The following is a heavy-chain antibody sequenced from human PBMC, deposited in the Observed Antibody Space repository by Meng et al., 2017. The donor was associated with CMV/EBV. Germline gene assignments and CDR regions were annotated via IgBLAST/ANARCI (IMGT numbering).Heavy chain of an antibody. CDR2: IYSGGST. CDR1: GFTFSSYS. CDR3: AQSGGTYDFWSGYYSSSDTYGMDV. J-gene: IGHJ6*02. V-gene: IGHV3-53*01. Sequence: GESLKISCAASGFTFSSYSMNWVRQAPGKGLEWVSVIYSGGSTYYADSVKGRFTISRDNSKNTLYPQMNSLRAEDTAVYYCAQSGGTYDFWSGYYSSSDTYGMDVWGQGTTVTVSS. D-gene: IGHD3-3*01.